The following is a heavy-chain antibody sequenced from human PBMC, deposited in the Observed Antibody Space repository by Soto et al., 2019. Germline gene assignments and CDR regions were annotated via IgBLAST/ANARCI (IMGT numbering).Heavy chain of an antibody. J-gene: IGHJ4*02. CDR1: GYTFTSYA. Sequence: EASVKVSCKASGYTFTSYAMHWVRQAPGQRLEWMGWINAGNGNTKYSQKFQGRVTITRDTSASTAYMELSSLRSEDTAVYYCARGSDAVIVVPAATIDYWGQGTLVTVSS. D-gene: IGHD2-2*01. CDR2: INAGNGNT. CDR3: ARGSDAVIVVPAATIDY. V-gene: IGHV1-3*01.